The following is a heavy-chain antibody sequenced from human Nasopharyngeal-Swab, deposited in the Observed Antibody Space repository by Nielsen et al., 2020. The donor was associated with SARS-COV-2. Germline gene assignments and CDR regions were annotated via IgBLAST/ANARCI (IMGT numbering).Heavy chain of an antibody. V-gene: IGHV1-18*01. D-gene: IGHD2-15*01. J-gene: IGHJ4*02. CDR1: GYTFTSYG. CDR2: ISAYNGNT. CDR3: AREDAPGYCSGGSCYNDY. Sequence: ASVTVSCKASGYTFTSYGIIWVRQAPGQGLEWMGWISAYNGNTNYAQKLQGRVTMTTDTSTSTAYMELRSLRSDDTAVYYCAREDAPGYCSGGSCYNDYWGQGTLVTVSS.